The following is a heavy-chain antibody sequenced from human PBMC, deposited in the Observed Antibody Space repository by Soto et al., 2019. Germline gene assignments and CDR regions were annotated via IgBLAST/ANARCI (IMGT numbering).Heavy chain of an antibody. CDR2: ISPGSENM. V-gene: IGHV3-21*01. J-gene: IGHJ4*02. D-gene: IGHD1-1*01. CDR3: VRPRGDGTFDY. Sequence: EVQLVESGGGLVKPGGSLRLSCAASGFTFSIYSMNGVRQAPGKGLEWVSSISPGSENMFYADSVKGRFTISRDNAKNSLYLQMNSLRAEDTAVFYCVRPRGDGTFDYWGQGTLVTVSS. CDR1: GFTFSIYS.